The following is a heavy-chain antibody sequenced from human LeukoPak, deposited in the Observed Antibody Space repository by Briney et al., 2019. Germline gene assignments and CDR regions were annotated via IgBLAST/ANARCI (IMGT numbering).Heavy chain of an antibody. D-gene: IGHD4-17*01. J-gene: IGHJ4*02. V-gene: IGHV1-69*13. CDR3: ARRPHDYGDLFDY. CDR2: IIPIFGTA. Sequence: GASVKVSFKASGGTFSSYAISWVRQAPGQGLEWMGGIIPIFGTANYAQKLQGRVTITADEPTSTAYMELSSLRSEDTAVYYCARRPHDYGDLFDYWGQGTLVTVSS. CDR1: GGTFSSYA.